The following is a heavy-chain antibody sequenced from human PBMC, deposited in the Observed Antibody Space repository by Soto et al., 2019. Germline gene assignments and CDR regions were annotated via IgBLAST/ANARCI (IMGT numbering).Heavy chain of an antibody. CDR3: ARVSAYSSSANYGMDV. D-gene: IGHD6-13*01. CDR1: GGSFSGYF. J-gene: IGHJ6*02. CDR2: INHSGST. Sequence: SETLSLTCAVYGGSFSGYFWSWIRQPPGKGLEWIGEINHSGSTNYNPSLKSRVTISVDTSKNQFSLKLSSVTAADTAVYYCARVSAYSSSANYGMDVWGQGTTVTVSS. V-gene: IGHV4-34*01.